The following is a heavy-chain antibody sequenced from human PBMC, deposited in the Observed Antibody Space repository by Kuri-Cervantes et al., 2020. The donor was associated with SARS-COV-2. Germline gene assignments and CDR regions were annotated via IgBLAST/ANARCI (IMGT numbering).Heavy chain of an antibody. V-gene: IGHV3-49*03. CDR1: AFILGDYA. CDR2: MRSNAHGGTT. CDR3: TRGLTLHYCDATRSFDI. Sequence: GGSLSLSCTAFAFILGDYAMSWFRQAPGKGLEWVGFMRSNAHGGTTEYAASVKGRFTISRDDSKNIAYLQMNSLKTEDTAVYYCTRGLTLHYCDATRSFDIWGQGTMVTVSS. D-gene: IGHD3-22*01. J-gene: IGHJ3*02.